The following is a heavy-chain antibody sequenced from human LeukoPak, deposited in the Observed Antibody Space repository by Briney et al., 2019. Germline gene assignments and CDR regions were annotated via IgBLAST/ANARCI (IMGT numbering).Heavy chain of an antibody. J-gene: IGHJ4*02. Sequence: GGSLRLSCAASGFSLSTSGMHWIRQAPGKGLEWVAFIQSDGGKEYYADSVKGRFTISRDNSKNTVHLQMNSLRAEDTAMYYCVRDGAHWDLDYWGQGTLVTVSS. CDR1: GFSLSTSG. V-gene: IGHV3-30*02. D-gene: IGHD7-27*01. CDR2: IQSDGGKE. CDR3: VRDGAHWDLDY.